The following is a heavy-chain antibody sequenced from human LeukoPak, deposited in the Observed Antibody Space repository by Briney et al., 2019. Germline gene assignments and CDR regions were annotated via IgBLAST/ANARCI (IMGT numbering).Heavy chain of an antibody. CDR2: IFGNGACI. D-gene: IGHD3-22*01. CDR3: PKYHMLGGFYSIGS. CDR1: GFSLGCYA. J-gene: IGHJ4*02. Sequence: GGSLRLSCTAPGFSLGCYAMNWVRQAPGKGLEWISSIFGNGACINYADSVKGRSTISSDNAQNTLYLQMNGMRAEDAAGYSSPKYHMLGGFYSIGSWGQGPLVTVSS. V-gene: IGHV3-23*01.